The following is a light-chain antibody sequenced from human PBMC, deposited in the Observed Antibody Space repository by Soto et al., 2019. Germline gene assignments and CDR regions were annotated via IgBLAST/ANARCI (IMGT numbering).Light chain of an antibody. CDR1: ESISGN. CDR3: QQYGTVPNT. J-gene: IGKJ5*01. CDR2: HTT. Sequence: IVMTQSPATLSVSPGESATITCRASESISGNLAWYQQKPGLSPSLLIYHTTTGATGVPARISGSGSGTDFTLTLSRLESEDFAVYCCQQYGTVPNTFGQGTRLEIK. V-gene: IGKV3-15*01.